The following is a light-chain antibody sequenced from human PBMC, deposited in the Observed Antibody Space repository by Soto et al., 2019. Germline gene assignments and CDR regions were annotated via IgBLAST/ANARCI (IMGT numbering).Light chain of an antibody. CDR2: DAS. CDR1: QGISSA. CDR3: QQFNSYPT. J-gene: IGKJ4*01. V-gene: IGKV1-13*02. Sequence: QLTQSPSSLSASVGDRVTITCRASQGISSALAWYQQKPGKAPKLLIYDASSLESGVPSRFSGSGSGTDFTLTISSLQPEDFATYYCQQFNSYPTFGGGTKVEIK.